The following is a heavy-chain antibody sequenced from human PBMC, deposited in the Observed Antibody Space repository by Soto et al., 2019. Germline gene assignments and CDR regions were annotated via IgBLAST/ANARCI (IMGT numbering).Heavy chain of an antibody. J-gene: IGHJ4*02. CDR3: ARGSGSSDY. CDR1: GYTFTTYD. CDR2: INPNSGNT. Sequence: GASVKVSCKASGYTFTTYDINWVRQATGQGLEWMGWINPNSGNTGYAQKFQGRITMTTNTSISTACMELSSLTSEDTVVYYCARGSGSSDYWAQGSLVTVSS. V-gene: IGHV1-8*01. D-gene: IGHD1-1*01.